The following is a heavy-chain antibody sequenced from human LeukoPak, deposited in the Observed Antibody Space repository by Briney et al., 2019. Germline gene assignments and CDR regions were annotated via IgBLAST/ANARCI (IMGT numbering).Heavy chain of an antibody. J-gene: IGHJ4*02. V-gene: IGHV1-18*04. Sequence: ASVKVSFKASGYTFTSYGISWVRQAPGQGLEWMGLISAYNGNTNYAQKLQGRVTMTTDTSTSTAYMELRSLRSDDTAVYYCARVSPRDDCSSTSCYGNFDYWGQGTLVTVSS. CDR1: GYTFTSYG. CDR2: ISAYNGNT. CDR3: ARVSPRDDCSSTSCYGNFDY. D-gene: IGHD2-2*01.